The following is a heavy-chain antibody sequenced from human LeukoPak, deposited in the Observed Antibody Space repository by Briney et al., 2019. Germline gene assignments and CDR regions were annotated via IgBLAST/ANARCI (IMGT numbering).Heavy chain of an antibody. V-gene: IGHV3-53*01. J-gene: IGHJ4*02. Sequence: PGGSLRLSCAASGFTVSSNYMSCVRQAPGKGLEWVSVIYSGGSTDYADSVKGRFTISRDNSKNTLYLQMNSLRAEDTAVYYCARNGYYDSSGYYLFDYWGQGTLVTVSS. CDR1: GFTVSSNY. CDR2: IYSGGST. D-gene: IGHD3-22*01. CDR3: ARNGYYDSSGYYLFDY.